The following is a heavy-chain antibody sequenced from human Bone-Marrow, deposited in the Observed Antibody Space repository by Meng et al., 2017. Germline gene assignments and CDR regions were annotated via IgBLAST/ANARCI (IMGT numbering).Heavy chain of an antibody. J-gene: IGHJ4*02. Sequence: EGQVVGAGGGLVQPGGALRLSCAASGFTFSSYAMSWVRQAPGKGLEWVSAISGSGGSTYYADSVKGRFTISRDNSKNTLYLQMNSLRAEDTAVYYCAKDGVSEGVVSNFDYWGQGTLVTVSS. V-gene: IGHV3-23*04. CDR1: GFTFSSYA. CDR3: AKDGVSEGVVSNFDY. D-gene: IGHD3-3*01. CDR2: ISGSGGST.